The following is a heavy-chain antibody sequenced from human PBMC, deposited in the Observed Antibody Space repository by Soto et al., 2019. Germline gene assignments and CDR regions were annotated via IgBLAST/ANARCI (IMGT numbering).Heavy chain of an antibody. V-gene: IGHV3-23*01. Sequence: GSLRLSCAASGFTFSSYAMSWVRQAPGKGLEWVSAISGSGGSTYYADSVKGRFTISRDNSKNTLYLQMNSLRAEDTAVYYCANNLEGSGYDTGRGAFDIWGQGTMVTVSS. J-gene: IGHJ3*02. D-gene: IGHD5-12*01. CDR3: ANNLEGSGYDTGRGAFDI. CDR2: ISGSGGST. CDR1: GFTFSSYA.